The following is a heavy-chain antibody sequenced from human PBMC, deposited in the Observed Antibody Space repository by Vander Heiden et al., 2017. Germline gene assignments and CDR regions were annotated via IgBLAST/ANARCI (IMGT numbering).Heavy chain of an antibody. CDR1: GGSFSGYY. CDR3: ARGGYYDSSGYYFDY. D-gene: IGHD3-22*01. Sequence: QVQLQQWGAGLLKPSETLSLTCAVYGGSFSGYYWSWIRQPPGKGLEWIGEINHSGSTNYNPSLKSRVTISVDTSKNQFPLKLSSVTAADTAVYYCARGGYYDSSGYYFDYWGQGTLVTVSS. J-gene: IGHJ4*02. V-gene: IGHV4-34*01. CDR2: INHSGST.